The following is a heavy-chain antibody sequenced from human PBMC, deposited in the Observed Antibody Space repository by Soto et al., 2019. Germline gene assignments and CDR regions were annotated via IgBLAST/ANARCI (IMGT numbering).Heavy chain of an antibody. Sequence: ASVKVSCKAAGYTFTSYAVHWVSQAPGQRLEWMGWINAGNGNTKYSQKFQGRVTITRDTSASTAYMELSSVTAADTAVYYCARYYDILTGPLDYWGKGTLVTVSS. CDR1: GYTFTSYA. V-gene: IGHV1-3*01. CDR2: INAGNGNT. J-gene: IGHJ4*02. CDR3: ARYYDILTGPLDY. D-gene: IGHD3-9*01.